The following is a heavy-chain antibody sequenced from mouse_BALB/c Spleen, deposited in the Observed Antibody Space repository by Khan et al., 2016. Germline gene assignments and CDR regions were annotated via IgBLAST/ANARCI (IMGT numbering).Heavy chain of an antibody. CDR2: INTYTGEP. CDR3: ARRRGYLSAMDY. Sequence: QIQLVQSGPELKKPGETVKISCKASGYTFTNYGMNWVKQAPGKGLKWMGWINTYTGEPTYADDFKGRFAFSLETSASTAYLQINNLKNEDMATYFCARRRGYLSAMDYWGQGTSDTVSS. J-gene: IGHJ4*01. CDR1: GYTFTNYG. D-gene: IGHD2-3*01. V-gene: IGHV9-1*02.